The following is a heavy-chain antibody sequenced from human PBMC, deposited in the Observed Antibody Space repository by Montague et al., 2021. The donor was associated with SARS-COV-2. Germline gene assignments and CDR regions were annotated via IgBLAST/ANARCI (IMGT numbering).Heavy chain of an antibody. CDR3: AGAEAATGTPDDP. D-gene: IGHD6-25*01. J-gene: IGHJ5*02. CDR2: IYGSGST. Sequence: SETLSLTCSVSGGSISSYYWSWIRQPAGKGLEWIGRIYGSGSTNYNSSLKSRVTLSVDSSKNQFSLRLTSVTAADAAVYYCAGAEAATGTPDDPWGQGILVTVSP. V-gene: IGHV4-4*07. CDR1: GGSISSYY.